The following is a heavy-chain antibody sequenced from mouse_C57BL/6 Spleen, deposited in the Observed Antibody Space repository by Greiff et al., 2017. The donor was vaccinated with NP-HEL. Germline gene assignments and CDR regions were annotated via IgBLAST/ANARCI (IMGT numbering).Heavy chain of an antibody. D-gene: IGHD1-1*01. CDR2: INPNNGGT. CDR1: GYTFTDYN. CDR3: ARGLTTVVAFDY. J-gene: IGHJ2*01. V-gene: IGHV1-22*01. Sequence: VQLQQSGPELVKPGASVKMSCKASGYTFTDYNMHWVKQSHGKSLEWIGYINPNNGGTSYNQKFKGKATLTVNKSSSTAYMELRSLTSEDSAVYYCARGLTTVVAFDYWGQGTTLTVSS.